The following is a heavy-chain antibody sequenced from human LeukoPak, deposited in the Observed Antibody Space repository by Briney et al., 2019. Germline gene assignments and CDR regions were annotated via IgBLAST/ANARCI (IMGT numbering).Heavy chain of an antibody. CDR2: VYSGGGT. Sequence: SVTLSLTCTVSGGSISSGSYYWSWIRQSAGKGLEWIGRVYSGGGTNYNPSLKSRVTISVDPSKNQYSLNLTSVTAADTAVYYCARAIYDFWSGYYSDYWGQGTLVTVSS. J-gene: IGHJ4*02. CDR1: GGSISSGSYY. D-gene: IGHD3-3*01. V-gene: IGHV4-61*02. CDR3: ARAIYDFWSGYYSDY.